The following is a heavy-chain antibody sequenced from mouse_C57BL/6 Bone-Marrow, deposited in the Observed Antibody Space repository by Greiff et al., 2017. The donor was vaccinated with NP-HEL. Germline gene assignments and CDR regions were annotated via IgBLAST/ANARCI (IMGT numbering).Heavy chain of an antibody. D-gene: IGHD2-3*01. J-gene: IGHJ4*01. Sequence: QVQLKESGAELVKPGASVKMSCKASGYTFTSYWITWVKQRPGQGLEWIGDIYPGSGSTNYNEKFKSKATLTVDTSSSTAYMQLSSLTSEDSAVYYCARSRNDGYPYAMDYWGQGTSVTVSS. CDR2: IYPGSGST. V-gene: IGHV1-55*01. CDR1: GYTFTSYW. CDR3: ARSRNDGYPYAMDY.